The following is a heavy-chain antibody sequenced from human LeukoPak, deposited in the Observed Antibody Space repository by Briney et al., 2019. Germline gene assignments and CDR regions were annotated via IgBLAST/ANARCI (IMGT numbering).Heavy chain of an antibody. Sequence: GGSLRLSCAASGFNFNTYWMSWVRQTPGKGLEWVANIKQDGSEKFYVDSMKGRFTISRDNAKNSLYLQMNSLRAEDTALYHCARVGYYDSSGYSFETPAFDYWGQGTLVTVSS. D-gene: IGHD3-22*01. CDR2: IKQDGSEK. CDR3: ARVGYYDSSGYSFETPAFDY. J-gene: IGHJ4*02. CDR1: GFNFNTYW. V-gene: IGHV3-7*03.